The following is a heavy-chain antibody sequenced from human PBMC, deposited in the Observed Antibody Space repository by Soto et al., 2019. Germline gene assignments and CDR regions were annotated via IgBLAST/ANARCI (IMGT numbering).Heavy chain of an antibody. Sequence: SETLSLNCAVYGGSFSGYYWSWIRQPPGKGLEWIGEINHSGSTNYNPSLKSRVTISVDTSKNQFSLKLSSVTAADTAVYYCARVGGSCSKGCRYFDYWGQGTLVTVSS. D-gene: IGHD2-15*01. CDR1: GGSFSGYY. CDR3: ARVGGSCSKGCRYFDY. J-gene: IGHJ4*02. V-gene: IGHV4-34*01. CDR2: INHSGST.